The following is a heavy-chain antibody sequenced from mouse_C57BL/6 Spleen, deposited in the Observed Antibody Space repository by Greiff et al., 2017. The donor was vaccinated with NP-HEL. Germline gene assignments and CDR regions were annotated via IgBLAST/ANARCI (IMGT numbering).Heavy chain of an antibody. CDR2: IWSGGST. V-gene: IGHV2-2*01. CDR3: ARDYSNFYFDY. Sequence: VQLKESGPGLVQPSQSLSITCTVSGFSLTSYGVHWVRQSPGKGLEWLGVIWSGGSTDYNAAFISRLSISKDNSKSQVFFKMNSLQADDTAIYYCARDYSNFYFDYWGQGTTLTVSS. J-gene: IGHJ2*01. CDR1: GFSLTSYG. D-gene: IGHD2-5*01.